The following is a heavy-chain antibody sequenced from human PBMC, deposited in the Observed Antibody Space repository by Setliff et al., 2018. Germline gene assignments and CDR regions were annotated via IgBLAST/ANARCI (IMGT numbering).Heavy chain of an antibody. CDR1: RFTFSGYS. V-gene: IGHV3-48*01. CDR3: ARDSVTMVRGVIRSYYYYYMDV. Sequence: SLRLSCAASRFTFSGYSMNWVRQAPGKGLEWVSYISSSSHIISYADSVKGRFTISRDNAKNSLYLQMNSLRAEDTAVYYCARDSVTMVRGVIRSYYYYYMDVWGEGTTVTVSS. J-gene: IGHJ6*03. CDR2: ISSSSHII. D-gene: IGHD3-10*01.